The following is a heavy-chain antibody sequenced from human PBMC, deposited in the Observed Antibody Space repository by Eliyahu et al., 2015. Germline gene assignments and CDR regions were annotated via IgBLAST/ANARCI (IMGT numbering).Heavy chain of an antibody. J-gene: IGHJ4*02. CDR2: IRWNSGWI. D-gene: IGHD3-10*01. Sequence: EVQLVESGGGLVQPGRSLRLSCSASGFTFDDYAMHWVRQAPGKGLEWVSGIRWNSGWIDYADSVKDRFTISRDNAKNSLYLQMNSLRAEDTALYYCAKDRPGSGSFDYWGQGTLVTVSS. CDR3: AKDRPGSGSFDY. CDR1: GFTFDDYA. V-gene: IGHV3-9*01.